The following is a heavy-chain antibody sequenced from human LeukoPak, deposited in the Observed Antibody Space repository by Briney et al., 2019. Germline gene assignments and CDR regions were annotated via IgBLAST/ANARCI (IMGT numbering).Heavy chain of an antibody. CDR2: ISAYNGNT. CDR3: ARTQDYYDGRGYYYMDV. Sequence: ASVKVSCKASGYTFTSYGISWVRQAPGQGLEWMGWISAYNGNTNYAQKLQGRVTMTTDTSTSTAYMELRSLRSDDTALYYCARTQDYYDGRGYYYMDVWGKGTTVTVSS. CDR1: GYTFTSYG. V-gene: IGHV1-18*01. J-gene: IGHJ6*03. D-gene: IGHD3-22*01.